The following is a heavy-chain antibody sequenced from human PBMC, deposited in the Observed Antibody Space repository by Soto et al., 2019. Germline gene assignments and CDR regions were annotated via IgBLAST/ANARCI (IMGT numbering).Heavy chain of an antibody. CDR1: GESISSGGYY. J-gene: IGHJ4*02. CDR3: ARASSSSSAADY. V-gene: IGHV4-31*03. CDR2: IYDSESA. D-gene: IGHD6-6*01. Sequence: QVQLQESGPGLVKPSQTLSLTCSVSGESISSGGYYWSWIRHHPGKGLEWIGYIYDSESAYYNPSLKRRVTISMDTSKNHFAMSLSSVTASDTAVYYCARASSSSSAADYWGQGTLATVSS.